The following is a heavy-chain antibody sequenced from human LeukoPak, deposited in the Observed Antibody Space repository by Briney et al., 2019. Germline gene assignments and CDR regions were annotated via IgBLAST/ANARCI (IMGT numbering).Heavy chain of an antibody. Sequence: GGSLRLSCAASGFTFSSYAMSWVRQAPGKGLEWVSAISGSGDSTYYGDSVKGRFTISRDNSKNTLYLQMNSLRAEDTGVYYCAKDHYWSIDYWGRGTLVTVSS. CDR2: ISGSGDST. CDR3: AKDHYWSIDY. J-gene: IGHJ4*02. CDR1: GFTFSSYA. D-gene: IGHD3-3*01. V-gene: IGHV3-23*01.